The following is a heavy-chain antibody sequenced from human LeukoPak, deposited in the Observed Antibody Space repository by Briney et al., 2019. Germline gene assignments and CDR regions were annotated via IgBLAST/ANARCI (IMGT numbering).Heavy chain of an antibody. CDR1: GYSFTNYW. CDR2: ISPGDSDT. J-gene: IGHJ5*02. Sequence: GESLKISCKGSGYSFTNYWIGWVRQMPGKGLEWMGIISPGDSDTRYSPSFQGQVTISADKSISTVYLQWSSLKASDTAMYYCARLASNWFDPWGQGTLVTVSS. V-gene: IGHV5-51*01. CDR3: ARLASNWFDP.